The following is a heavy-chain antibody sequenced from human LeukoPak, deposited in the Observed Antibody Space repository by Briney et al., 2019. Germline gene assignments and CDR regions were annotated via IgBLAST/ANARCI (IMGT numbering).Heavy chain of an antibody. CDR1: GFTFSSYS. D-gene: IGHD3-22*01. Sequence: PGGSLRLSCAAAGFTFSSYSMNWVRQAPGKGLEWVSSISSSSSYIYYADSEKGRFTISRDNAKNSLYLQMNSLRAEDTAVYYCARPNYYDSSGYYYPDKDAFDIWGQGTMVTVSS. J-gene: IGHJ3*02. V-gene: IGHV3-21*01. CDR2: ISSSSSYI. CDR3: ARPNYYDSSGYYYPDKDAFDI.